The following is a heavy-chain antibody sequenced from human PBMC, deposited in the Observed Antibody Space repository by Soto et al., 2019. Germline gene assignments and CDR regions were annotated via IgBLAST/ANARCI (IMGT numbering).Heavy chain of an antibody. J-gene: IGHJ4*02. D-gene: IGHD3-3*01. CDR3: ARGYDFWSGTPGY. CDR2: IYYDGNT. V-gene: IGHV4-39*07. CDR1: GDSISSNSHY. Sequence: SETLSLTCTVSGDSISSNSHYWGWIRQPPGKGLESIANIYYDGNTYYNPSLKSRVTISLDTSKNQFSLKLTSVTAADTAIYYCARGYDFWSGTPGYWGQGTLVTVSS.